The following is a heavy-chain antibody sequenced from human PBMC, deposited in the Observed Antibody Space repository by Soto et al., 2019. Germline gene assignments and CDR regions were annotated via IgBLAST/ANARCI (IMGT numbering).Heavy chain of an antibody. V-gene: IGHV1-8*01. CDR3: ASRPPWRGYSGYDPLPHYYYYYMDV. CDR1: GYTFTSYD. J-gene: IGHJ6*03. D-gene: IGHD5-12*01. Sequence: ASVKVSCKASGYTFTSYDINRVRQATGQGLEWMGWMNPNSGNTGYAQKFQGRVTMTRNTSISTAYMELGSLRSEDTAVYYCASRPPWRGYSGYDPLPHYYYYYMDVWGKGTTVTVSS. CDR2: MNPNSGNT.